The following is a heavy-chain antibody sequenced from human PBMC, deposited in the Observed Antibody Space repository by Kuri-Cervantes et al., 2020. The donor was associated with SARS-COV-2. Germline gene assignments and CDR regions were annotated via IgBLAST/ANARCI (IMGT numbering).Heavy chain of an antibody. CDR2: INSDGSST. J-gene: IGHJ4*02. CDR3: AREGYSYGTGFGY. CDR1: GFTFSSYW. D-gene: IGHD5-18*01. Sequence: ETLSLTCAASGFTFSSYWMHWVRQAPGKGLVWVSRINSDGSSTSYADSVKGRFTISRDNAKNTLYLQMNSLRAEDTAVYYCAREGYSYGTGFGYWGQGTLVTVSS. V-gene: IGHV3-74*01.